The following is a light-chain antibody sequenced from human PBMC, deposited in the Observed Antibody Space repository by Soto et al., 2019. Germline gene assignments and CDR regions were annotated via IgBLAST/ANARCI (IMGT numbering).Light chain of an antibody. CDR1: QTINTW. V-gene: IGKV1-5*03. Sequence: DIQMTQSPSTLSASVGDRVTITCRASQTINTWLAWYQQKPGKAPKLLIYRASNLVCGVPSRFSGSGSGTEFTLTISSRQPDDFSIYYCQQYETDSGTFGPGTKVDI. CDR2: RAS. CDR3: QQYETDSGT. J-gene: IGKJ3*01.